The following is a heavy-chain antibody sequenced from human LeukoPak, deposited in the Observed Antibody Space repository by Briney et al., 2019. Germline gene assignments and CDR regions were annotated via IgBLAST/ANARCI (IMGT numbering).Heavy chain of an antibody. D-gene: IGHD4-17*01. Sequence: GGSLRLSCAASGFTFSSYGMHWVRQAPGKGLEWVAVIWYDGSNKYYADSVKGRFTISRDNAKNSLYLQMDSLRDEDTAVYYCARDRDYAFDYWGQGTLVTVSS. CDR3: ARDRDYAFDY. V-gene: IGHV3-33*01. CDR2: IWYDGSNK. J-gene: IGHJ4*02. CDR1: GFTFSSYG.